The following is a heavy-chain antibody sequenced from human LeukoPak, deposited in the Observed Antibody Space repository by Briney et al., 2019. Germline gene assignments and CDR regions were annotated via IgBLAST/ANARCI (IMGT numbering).Heavy chain of an antibody. J-gene: IGHJ4*02. D-gene: IGHD3-22*01. CDR2: ISGSGGST. Sequence: GGSLRLSCAASGFTFSSYAMSWVRQAPGKGLEWVSAISGSGGSTYYADSVKGRFTISRDNSKNTLYLQMNSLRAEDTAVYYCAKSLNYYDSSGFYFDYWGQGTLVTVSS. CDR1: GFTFSSYA. V-gene: IGHV3-23*01. CDR3: AKSLNYYDSSGFYFDY.